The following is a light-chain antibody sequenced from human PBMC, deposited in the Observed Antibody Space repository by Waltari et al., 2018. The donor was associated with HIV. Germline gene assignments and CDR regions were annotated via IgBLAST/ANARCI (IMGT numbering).Light chain of an antibody. V-gene: IGLV1-51*01. Sequence: QSVLTQPPSVSAAAGQKVTISCSGRSSNIGKNYVSWYQQLPGTAPKLLIYDNNERPSGIPDRFTGSKSGTSATLDIAGLQTGDEADYYCGTWDSSLSAGVFGGGTKLTVL. CDR2: DNN. CDR1: SSNIGKNY. J-gene: IGLJ2*01. CDR3: GTWDSSLSAGV.